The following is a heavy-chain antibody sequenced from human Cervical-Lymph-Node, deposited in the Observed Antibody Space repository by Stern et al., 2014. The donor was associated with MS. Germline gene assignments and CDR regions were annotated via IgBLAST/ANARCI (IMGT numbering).Heavy chain of an antibody. CDR1: GDTFSSYA. Sequence: QVQLVQSRAEVKKPGSSVKVSCKASGDTFSSYAINWVRQVPGQGLEWMGGITPVCGTTSYAQKFQGRVTITADKSTNTAYMELMTLRSEDTAVYYCARGGGLVGYFDYWGQGTLVSVSS. D-gene: IGHD1-26*01. CDR3: ARGGGLVGYFDY. V-gene: IGHV1-69*06. J-gene: IGHJ4*02. CDR2: ITPVCGTT.